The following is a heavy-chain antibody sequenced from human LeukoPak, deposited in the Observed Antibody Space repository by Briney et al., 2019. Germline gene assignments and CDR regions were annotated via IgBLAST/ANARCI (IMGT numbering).Heavy chain of an antibody. D-gene: IGHD6-19*01. CDR1: GFTFSTYE. CDR3: ARDHISGGHCDS. CDR2: ISSSGGTI. J-gene: IGHJ4*02. Sequence: GGSLRLSCAASGFTFSTYEMNWVRQAPGKGLEWVSFISSSGGTIYYADSVKGRFTISRDNAKNSLYMQLNSLRAEDTAVYYCARDHISGGHCDSWGQGILFTVSS. V-gene: IGHV3-48*03.